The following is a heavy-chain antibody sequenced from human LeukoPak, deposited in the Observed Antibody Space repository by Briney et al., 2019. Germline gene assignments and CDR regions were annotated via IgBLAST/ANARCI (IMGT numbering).Heavy chain of an antibody. CDR2: IFPGDSET. Sequence: GESLQISCKGSGSSFTSYWIGWVRPLPGKGLEWMGIIFPGDSETIYSPSFQGQVTISADNSITTAYLQWSSLKASDTAMYYCARKAVYYYGMDVWGQGTAVTVSS. CDR1: GSSFTSYW. V-gene: IGHV5-51*01. J-gene: IGHJ6*02. CDR3: ARKAVYYYGMDV. D-gene: IGHD1-14*01.